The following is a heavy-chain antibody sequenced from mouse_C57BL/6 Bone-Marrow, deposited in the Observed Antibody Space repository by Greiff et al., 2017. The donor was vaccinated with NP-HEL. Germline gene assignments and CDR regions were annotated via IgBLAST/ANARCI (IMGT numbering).Heavy chain of an antibody. Sequence: VQLQPSGAELVRPGASVTLSCKASGYTFTDYEMHWVKQTPVHGLEWIGAIDPETGGTAYNQKFKGKAILTADKSSSTAYMELRSLKSEDSAVYYCTRRGGRGFAYWGQGTLVTVSA. CDR1: GYTFTDYE. V-gene: IGHV1-15*01. CDR2: IDPETGGT. CDR3: TRRGGRGFAY. J-gene: IGHJ3*01.